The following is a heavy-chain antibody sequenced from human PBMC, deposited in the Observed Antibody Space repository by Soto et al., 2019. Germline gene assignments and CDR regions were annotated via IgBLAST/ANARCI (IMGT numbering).Heavy chain of an antibody. CDR3: ASSIGSYFYYYYGMDV. Sequence: GGSLRLSCAASGFTFSSYSMNWVRQAPGKGLEWVSYISSSSSTIYYADSVKGRFTISRDNAKNSLYLQMNSLRDEDTAVYYCASSIGSYFYYYYGMDVWGQGTTVTVPS. V-gene: IGHV3-48*02. CDR1: GFTFSSYS. CDR2: ISSSSSTI. D-gene: IGHD1-26*01. J-gene: IGHJ6*02.